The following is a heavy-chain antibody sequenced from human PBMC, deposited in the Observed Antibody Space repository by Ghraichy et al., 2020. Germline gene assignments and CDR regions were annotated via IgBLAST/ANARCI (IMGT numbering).Heavy chain of an antibody. D-gene: IGHD5-12*01. V-gene: IGHV1-69*13. CDR3: ATQDSGYDSYSMFDP. J-gene: IGHJ5*02. CDR2: IIPIFGTA. Sequence: SVKVSCKASGGTFSSYAISWVRQAPGQGLEWMGGIIPIFGTANYAQKFQGRVTITADESTSTAYMELSSLRSEDTAVYYCATQDSGYDSYSMFDPWGQGTLVTVSS. CDR1: GGTFSSYA.